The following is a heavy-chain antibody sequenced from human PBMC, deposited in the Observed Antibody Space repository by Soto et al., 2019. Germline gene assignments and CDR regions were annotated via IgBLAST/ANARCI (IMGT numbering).Heavy chain of an antibody. CDR1: GFNFSDYY. CDR2: ISSSSRDA. Sequence: PGGSLRLSCAASGFNFSDYYMTCIRQAPGKGLEWISYISSSSRDAEYADSVKGRFMISRDNAKRSMSLQMDSLRVEDTAVYYCARWLEVLTTSDSWGQGILVTVSS. V-gene: IGHV3-11*06. J-gene: IGHJ5*01. CDR3: ARWLEVLTTSDS. D-gene: IGHD3-22*01.